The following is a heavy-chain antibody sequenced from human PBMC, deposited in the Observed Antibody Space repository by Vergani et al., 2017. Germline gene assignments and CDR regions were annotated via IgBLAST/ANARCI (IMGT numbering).Heavy chain of an antibody. J-gene: IGHJ6*02. Sequence: QVQLVESGGGVVQPGRSLRLSCAASGFTFSSNYMSWIRQAPGKGLEWVSYISSSGSTIYYADSVKGRFTISRDNAKNSLYLQMNSLRAEDTAVYYCARSQKPDYPYYYYGMDVWGQGTTVTVSS. V-gene: IGHV3-11*01. CDR1: GFTFSSNY. CDR2: ISSSGSTI. CDR3: ARSQKPDYPYYYYGMDV. D-gene: IGHD4-11*01.